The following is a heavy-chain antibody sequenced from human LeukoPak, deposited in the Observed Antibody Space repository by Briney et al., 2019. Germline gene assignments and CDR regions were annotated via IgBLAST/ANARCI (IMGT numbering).Heavy chain of an antibody. CDR3: ACQSGYSYGFFDY. J-gene: IGHJ4*02. D-gene: IGHD5-18*01. CDR2: ISYDGSNK. Sequence: GGSLRLSCAASGFTFSSYAMHWVRQAPGKGLEWVAVISYDGSNKYYADSVKGRFTISRDNSKNTLYLQMNSLRAEDTAVYYCACQSGYSYGFFDYWGQGTLVTVSS. V-gene: IGHV3-30-3*01. CDR1: GFTFSSYA.